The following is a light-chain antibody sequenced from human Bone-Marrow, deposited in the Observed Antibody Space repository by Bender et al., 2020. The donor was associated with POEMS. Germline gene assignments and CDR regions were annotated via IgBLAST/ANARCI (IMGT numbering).Light chain of an antibody. V-gene: IGLV2-23*02. Sequence: QSALTQPASVSGSPGQSIIISCTGTSSDVGSYDLVSWYQQFPAKAPNLMINGVSKRPSGVSFRFSGSKSGNMASLTISGLQAEDEAEYYCCSYAGSSTLIFGGGTKLTVL. CDR3: CSYAGSSTLI. J-gene: IGLJ2*01. CDR2: GVS. CDR1: SSDVGSYDL.